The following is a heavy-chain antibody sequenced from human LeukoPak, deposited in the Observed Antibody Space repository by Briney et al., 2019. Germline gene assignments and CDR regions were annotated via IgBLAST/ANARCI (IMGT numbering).Heavy chain of an antibody. CDR1: GRSISSSSYY. D-gene: IGHD2-2*01. V-gene: IGHV4-39*01. J-gene: IGHJ3*02. Sequence: PSETLSLTCTVSGRSISSSSYYWGWIRQPPGKGLEWIGSIYYSGSTYYNPSLKSRVTISVDTSKNQFSLKLSSVTAADTAVYYCARHCSSTSCYVGAFDIWGQGTMVTVSS. CDR2: IYYSGST. CDR3: ARHCSSTSCYVGAFDI.